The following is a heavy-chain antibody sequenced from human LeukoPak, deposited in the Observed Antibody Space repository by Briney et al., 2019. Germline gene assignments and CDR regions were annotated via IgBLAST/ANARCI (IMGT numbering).Heavy chain of an antibody. J-gene: IGHJ4*02. CDR3: ARGLSSAWEVQGY. D-gene: IGHD6-6*01. CDR1: GDSITSGSYF. Sequence: SQTLSLTSSVSGDSITSGSYFWSWVRQPAGKGLEWIGRIQASGRTSYNPSLKSRVTIPMDTSKNQFSLKLSFVTAADTALYYCARGLSSAWEVQGYWGQGTLVTVSS. V-gene: IGHV4-61*02. CDR2: IQASGRT.